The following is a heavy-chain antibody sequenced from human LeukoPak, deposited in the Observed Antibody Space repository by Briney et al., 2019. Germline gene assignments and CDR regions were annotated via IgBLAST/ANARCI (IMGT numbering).Heavy chain of an antibody. V-gene: IGHV4-39*07. Sequence: PSETLSLTCTVSGGSISSSSYYWGWIRQPPGKGLEWIGSIYYSGSTYYNPSLKSRVTISVDTSKNQFSLKLSSVTAADTAVYYCARDLPHSGYFDYWGQGTLVTVSS. CDR3: ARDLPHSGYFDY. CDR2: IYYSGST. J-gene: IGHJ4*02. CDR1: GGSISSSSYY.